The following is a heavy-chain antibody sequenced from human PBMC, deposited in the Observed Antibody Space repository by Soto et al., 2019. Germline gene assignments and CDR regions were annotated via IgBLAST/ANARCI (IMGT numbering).Heavy chain of an antibody. CDR3: AKESQDYYDSSGYDY. D-gene: IGHD3-22*01. Sequence: GGSLRLSCAASGFTFSSYAMSWVRQAPGKGLYCVSFIFYIVSIKYYADSVKGRFTISRDNSKNTLYLQMNSLRAEDTVVYYCAKESQDYYDSSGYDYWGQGTLVTVSS. CDR1: GFTFSSYA. CDR2: IFYIVSIK. J-gene: IGHJ4*02. V-gene: IGHV3-23*03.